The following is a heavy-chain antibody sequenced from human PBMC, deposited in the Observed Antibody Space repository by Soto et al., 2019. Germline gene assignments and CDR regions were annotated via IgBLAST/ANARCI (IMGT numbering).Heavy chain of an antibody. V-gene: IGHV4-30-4*01. J-gene: IGHJ4*02. CDR3: AGSIVGATNFDY. Sequence: PSETLSLTCTVSGGSISSGDYSWSWVRQSPGKGLEWIGHIYNSGSTYYNPSLKSRVTISIDTSKNQFSLRLSSVTAAVTAVYYCAGSIVGATNFDYWGQGTLVTVSS. CDR2: IYNSGST. D-gene: IGHD1-26*01. CDR1: GGSISSGDYS.